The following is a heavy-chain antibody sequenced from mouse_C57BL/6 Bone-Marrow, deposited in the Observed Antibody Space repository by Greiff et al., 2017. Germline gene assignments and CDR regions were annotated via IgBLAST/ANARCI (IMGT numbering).Heavy chain of an antibody. V-gene: IGHV1-36*01. CDR1: GFTFTDYY. J-gene: IGHJ4*01. Sequence: VQLKESGPVLVKPGPSVKISCKASGFTFTDYYMHWVKQSHGKSLEWIGLVYPYNGGTSYNQKFKGKATLTVDTSSSTAYMELNSLTSEDSAVYYCARRQVVAPWYAMDYWGQGTSVTVSS. CDR3: ARRQVVAPWYAMDY. CDR2: VYPYNGGT. D-gene: IGHD1-1*01.